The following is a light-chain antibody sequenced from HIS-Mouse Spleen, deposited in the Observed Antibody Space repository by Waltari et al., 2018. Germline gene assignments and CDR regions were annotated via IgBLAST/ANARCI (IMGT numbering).Light chain of an antibody. CDR3: CSYAGSSTWV. Sequence: QSALPPPASVSGSPGQSITISCTGTRSDVGSYTFVSWYQQHPGKAPKLMIYEGSKRPSGVSNRFSGSKSGNTASLTISGLQAEDEADYYCCSYAGSSTWVFGGGTKLTVL. CDR2: EGS. J-gene: IGLJ3*02. CDR1: RSDVGSYTF. V-gene: IGLV2-23*01.